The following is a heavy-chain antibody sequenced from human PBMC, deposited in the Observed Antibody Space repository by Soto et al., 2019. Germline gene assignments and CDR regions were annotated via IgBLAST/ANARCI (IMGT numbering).Heavy chain of an antibody. J-gene: IGHJ4*02. CDR2: INAGNGNT. CDR3: ARPWDFWSGGTTEFDY. D-gene: IGHD3-3*01. Sequence: ASVKVSCKASGYTFTSYAMHWVRQAPGQRLEWMGWINAGNGNTKYSQKFQGRVTITRDTSASTAYMELSSLRSEDTAVYYCARPWDFWSGGTTEFDYWGQGTLVTVSS. V-gene: IGHV1-3*01. CDR1: GYTFTSYA.